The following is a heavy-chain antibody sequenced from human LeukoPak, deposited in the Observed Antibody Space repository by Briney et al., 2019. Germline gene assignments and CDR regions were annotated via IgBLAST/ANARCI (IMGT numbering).Heavy chain of an antibody. D-gene: IGHD3-10*01. CDR3: ARRGKRGSHYFDY. CDR1: GYSSTSYW. J-gene: IGHJ4*02. CDR2: FYPGDSDT. V-gene: IGHV5-51*01. Sequence: GESLKISCKGSGYSSTSYWIGWVRQMPGKGLEWMGIFYPGDSDTRYSPSFQAQVTISAAKSISTAYLQWSSLKASDTDMYYCARRGKRGSHYFDYWGQGTLVTVSS.